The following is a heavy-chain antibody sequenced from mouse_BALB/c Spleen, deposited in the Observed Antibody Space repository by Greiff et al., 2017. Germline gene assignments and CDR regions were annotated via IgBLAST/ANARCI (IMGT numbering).Heavy chain of an antibody. D-gene: IGHD1-2*01. V-gene: IGHV14-3*02. J-gene: IGHJ1*01. Sequence: EVKLLESGAELVKPGASVKLSCTASGFNIKDTYMHWVKQRPEQGLEWIGRIDPANGNTKYDPKFQGKATITADTSSNTAYLQLSSLTSEDTAVYYCAKITTAPYWYFDVWGAGTTVTVSS. CDR3: AKITTAPYWYFDV. CDR1: GFNIKDTY. CDR2: IDPANGNT.